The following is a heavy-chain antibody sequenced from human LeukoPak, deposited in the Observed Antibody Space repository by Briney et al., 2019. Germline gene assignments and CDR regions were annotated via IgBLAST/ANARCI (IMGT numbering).Heavy chain of an antibody. CDR2: ISSSSSTI. Sequence: PGGSLRLSCAASGFTFSSYSMNWVRQAPGKGLEWVSYISSSSSTIYYADSVKGRFTISRDNAKNSLYLQMNSLRAEDTAVYYCAKDLTYYYDSSGLKFDYWGQGTLVTVSS. CDR3: AKDLTYYYDSSGLKFDY. V-gene: IGHV3-48*04. CDR1: GFTFSSYS. D-gene: IGHD3-22*01. J-gene: IGHJ4*02.